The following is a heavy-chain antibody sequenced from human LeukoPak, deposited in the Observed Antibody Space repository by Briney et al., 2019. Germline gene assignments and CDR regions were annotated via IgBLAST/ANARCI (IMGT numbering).Heavy chain of an antibody. CDR3: ARDGPFGSSYFDY. Sequence: GGSLRLSCAASGFTFSSYSMNWVRQAPGKGLEWVSSISSSSSYIYYADSVKGRFTISRDNAKHSLYLQMNSLRAEDTAVYYCARDGPFGSSYFDYWGQGTLVTVSS. V-gene: IGHV3-21*01. CDR2: ISSSSSYI. CDR1: GFTFSSYS. J-gene: IGHJ4*02. D-gene: IGHD1-26*01.